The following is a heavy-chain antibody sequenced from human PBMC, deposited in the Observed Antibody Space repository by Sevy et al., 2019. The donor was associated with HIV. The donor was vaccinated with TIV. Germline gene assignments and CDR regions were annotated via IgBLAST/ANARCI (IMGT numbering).Heavy chain of an antibody. D-gene: IGHD3-10*01. CDR1: GFTFSSYG. Sequence: GGSLRLSCAASGFTFSSYGMHWVRQAPGKGLEWVALIWYDGSGKYYADSVKGRFTISRDNSKNTLYLQMNSLRAEDTAVYYCASGAYYYASRTENFDYWGQGTLVTVSS. V-gene: IGHV3-33*01. CDR3: ASGAYYYASRTENFDY. CDR2: IWYDGSGK. J-gene: IGHJ4*02.